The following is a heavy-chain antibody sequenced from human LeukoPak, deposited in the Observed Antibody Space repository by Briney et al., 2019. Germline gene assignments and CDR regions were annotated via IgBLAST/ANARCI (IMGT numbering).Heavy chain of an antibody. CDR2: ISSSGSTI. J-gene: IGHJ3*02. D-gene: IGHD4-23*01. CDR3: ARPRSVVERDAFDI. Sequence: PGGSLRLSCAASGFTFSDYYMSWIRQAPGKGLEWVSYISSSGSTIYYADSVKGRFTISRDNAKNSLYLQMNSLRAEDTAVYYCARPRSVVERDAFDIWGQGTMVTVSS. V-gene: IGHV3-11*04. CDR1: GFTFSDYY.